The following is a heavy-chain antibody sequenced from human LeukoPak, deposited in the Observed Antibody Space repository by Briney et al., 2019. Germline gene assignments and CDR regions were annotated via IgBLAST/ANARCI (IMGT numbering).Heavy chain of an antibody. Sequence: GASVKVSCKASGYTFTSYGINWVRQAPGQGLEWMGWMNANSGNTGYAQRFQDRVTFTRDTSINTAYMELSSLRSEDTAVYYCARGASRSFDFWGQGTLVTVSS. CDR1: GYTFTSYG. CDR2: MNANSGNT. J-gene: IGHJ4*02. V-gene: IGHV1-8*03. CDR3: ARGASRSFDF.